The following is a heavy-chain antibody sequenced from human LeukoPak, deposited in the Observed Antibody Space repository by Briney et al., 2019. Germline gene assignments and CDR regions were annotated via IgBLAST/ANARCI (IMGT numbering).Heavy chain of an antibody. CDR1: GGSFTTYY. J-gene: IGHJ4*02. CDR2: INHSGST. Sequence: SETLSVTCAGYGGSFTTYYWSWIRQPPGKGLEWIGEINHSGSTKHNPSLKSRVTLSVDTSKKQFSLKLRSVTAADTAVYYCARGRTYYLGSGTYYNTLDYWGQGSLVTVSS. V-gene: IGHV4-34*01. CDR3: ARGRTYYLGSGTYYNTLDY. D-gene: IGHD3-10*01.